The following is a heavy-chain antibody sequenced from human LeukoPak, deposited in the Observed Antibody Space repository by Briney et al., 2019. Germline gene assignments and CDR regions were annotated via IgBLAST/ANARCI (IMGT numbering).Heavy chain of an antibody. Sequence: EASVKASCKASGYTFTGYYMHWVRQAPGQGLEWMGWINPNSGGTHYAQKFQGRATMTRDTYISTAYMELSRLRSDDTAVYYCARDRSTVTSGMGAFDIWGQGTMVTVSS. CDR3: ARDRSTVTSGMGAFDI. D-gene: IGHD4-17*01. CDR1: GYTFTGYY. V-gene: IGHV1-2*02. J-gene: IGHJ3*02. CDR2: INPNSGGT.